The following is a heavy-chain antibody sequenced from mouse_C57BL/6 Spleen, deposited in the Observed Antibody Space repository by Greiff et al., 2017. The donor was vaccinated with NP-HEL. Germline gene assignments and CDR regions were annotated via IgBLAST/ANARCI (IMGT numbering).Heavy chain of an antibody. J-gene: IGHJ4*01. CDR1: GFTFSSYA. Sequence: DVKLVESGGGLVKPGGSLKLSCAASGFTFSSYAMSWVRQTPEKRLEWVATISDGGSYTYYPDNVKGRFTISRDNAKNNLYLQMSHLKSEDTAMYYCARDPLYYGSTYYAMDYWGQGTSVTVSS. D-gene: IGHD1-1*01. V-gene: IGHV5-4*01. CDR2: ISDGGSYT. CDR3: ARDPLYYGSTYYAMDY.